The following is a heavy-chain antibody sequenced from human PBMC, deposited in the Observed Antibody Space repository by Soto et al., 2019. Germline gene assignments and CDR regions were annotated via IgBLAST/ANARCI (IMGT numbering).Heavy chain of an antibody. Sequence: ASVKVSCKASGYTFTSYGISWVRQAPGQGLEWMGWISAYNGNTNYAQKLQGRVTMTTDTSTSTAYMELSSLRSEDTAVYYCARGVITMIVGWFDSWGQGTLVTVSS. CDR2: ISAYNGNT. V-gene: IGHV1-18*01. D-gene: IGHD3-22*01. J-gene: IGHJ5*01. CDR1: GYTFTSYG. CDR3: ARGVITMIVGWFDS.